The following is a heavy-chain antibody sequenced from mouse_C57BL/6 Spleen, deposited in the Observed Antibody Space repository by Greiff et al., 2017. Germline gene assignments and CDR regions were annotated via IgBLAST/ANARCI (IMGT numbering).Heavy chain of an antibody. V-gene: IGHV1-53*01. J-gene: IGHJ3*01. CDR3: AGLKGNYVGWFAY. CDR1: GYTFTSYW. Sequence: QVQLQQPGTELVKPGASVKLSCKASGYTFTSYWMPWVKQRPGQGLEWIGNINPSNGGTNYHEKFKSKVTLTVDKSSSKAYMQLSSLTSEDSAVYYCAGLKGNYVGWFAYWGQGTLVTVSA. CDR2: INPSNGGT. D-gene: IGHD2-1*01.